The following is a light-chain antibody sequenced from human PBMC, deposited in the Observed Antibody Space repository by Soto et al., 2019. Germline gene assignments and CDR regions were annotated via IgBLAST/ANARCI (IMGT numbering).Light chain of an antibody. J-gene: IGKJ1*01. CDR3: QQYGSPWT. V-gene: IGKV1-39*01. Sequence: DIQMTQSPSSLSASVGDRVTITCRASQSISSYLNWFQQKPGKAPKLVIYAASTLLSGVPSRFSGSGSGTDFTLTISSLQPEDFAVYYCQQYGSPWTFGQGTKVEIK. CDR1: QSISSY. CDR2: AAS.